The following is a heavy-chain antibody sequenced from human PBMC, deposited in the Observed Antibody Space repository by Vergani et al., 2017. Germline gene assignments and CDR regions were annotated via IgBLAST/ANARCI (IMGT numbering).Heavy chain of an antibody. J-gene: IGHJ3*02. CDR1: SFSVSSHY. CDR3: ARGMTTETTDLDGLDI. V-gene: IGHV3-66*02. D-gene: IGHD4-17*01. CDR2: INIGGRT. Sequence: LVESGGGLVQPWGSLRLSCAASSFSVSSHYLTWVRQAPGKGLEWVSTINIGGRTSYADSVKGRLTLTRDDSKNTLHLQMNSLRPEDTAVYYCARGMTTETTDLDGLDIWGQGTMVSVSS.